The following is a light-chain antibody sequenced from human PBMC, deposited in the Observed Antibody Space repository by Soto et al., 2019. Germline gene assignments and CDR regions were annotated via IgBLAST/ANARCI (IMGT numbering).Light chain of an antibody. Sequence: QSALTQPASVSGSPGQSITISCTGTSSDVGGYNYVSWYQQHPGKAPKLMIYEVSNRPSGVSNRFSGSKSGNTASLTISGLQAEDEADYYCETWDSKIRVFGGGTKLTVL. CDR2: EVS. J-gene: IGLJ3*02. CDR1: SSDVGGYNY. CDR3: ETWDSKIRV. V-gene: IGLV2-14*01.